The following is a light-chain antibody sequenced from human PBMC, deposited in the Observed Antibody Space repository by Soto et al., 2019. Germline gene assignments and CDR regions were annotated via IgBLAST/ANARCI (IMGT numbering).Light chain of an antibody. CDR3: QQYTGPPTT. CDR1: QNVDSNY. CDR2: GAS. V-gene: IGKV3-20*01. Sequence: EIVLTQSPGTLSFSPGERATLSCRASQNVDSNYLAWYQQRPGQAPRLLIYGASTRAAGIPDRFSGSGSGTDFTLTITRLEPEDSAVYFCQQYTGPPTTFGQGTRLEIK. J-gene: IGKJ5*01.